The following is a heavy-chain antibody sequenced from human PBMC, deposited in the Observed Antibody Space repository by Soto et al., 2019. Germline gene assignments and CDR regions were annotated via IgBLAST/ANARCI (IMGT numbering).Heavy chain of an antibody. D-gene: IGHD3-3*01. CDR1: GGTFSSYA. CDR3: ARPSSPSIYDFWSHNWFDP. V-gene: IGHV1-69*13. CDR2: IIPIFGTA. J-gene: IGHJ5*02. Sequence: GASVKVSCKASGGTFSSYAISWVRQAPGQGLEWMGGIIPIFGTANYAQKFQGRVTITADESTSTAYMELSSLRSEDTAVYYCARPSSPSIYDFWSHNWFDPWGHGTLVTVSS.